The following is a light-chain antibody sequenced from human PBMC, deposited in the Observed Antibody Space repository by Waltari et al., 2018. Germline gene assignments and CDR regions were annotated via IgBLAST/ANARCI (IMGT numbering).Light chain of an antibody. CDR3: CSYAGIGTLM. CDR2: EGN. CDR1: SSDIGGYNL. Sequence: QSALTQPASVSGSPGQSITISCTGTSSDIGGYNLVSWYQHHPGKAPKIIIYEGNKRPSGVSYRFSGTKSGNTASLTISGLHTEDEADYYCCSYAGIGTLMFGGGTRVTVL. J-gene: IGLJ3*02. V-gene: IGLV2-23*01.